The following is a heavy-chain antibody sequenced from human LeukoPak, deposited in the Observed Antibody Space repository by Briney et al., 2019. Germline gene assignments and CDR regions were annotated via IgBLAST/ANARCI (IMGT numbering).Heavy chain of an antibody. CDR1: GYTFTGHY. CDR2: INPNSGGT. D-gene: IGHD6-19*01. J-gene: IGHJ4*02. CDR3: GRWRGYASDWSGPFDD. V-gene: IGHV1-2*02. Sequence: GASVKVSCKASGYTFTGHYMHWVRQAPGQGLEWMGWINPNSGGTNYAQKFQGRVTMTRDTSISTAYMELSSLRSDDTAVYYCGRWRGYASDWSGPFDDWGQGTLVTVSS.